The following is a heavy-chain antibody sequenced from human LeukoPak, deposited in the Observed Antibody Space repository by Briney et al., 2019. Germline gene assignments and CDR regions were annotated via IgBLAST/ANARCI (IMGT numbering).Heavy chain of an antibody. CDR1: GYTFTTDD. CDR3: ARVRWLRLGVNEYYYYMDV. Sequence: ASVKVSCKASGYTFTTDDINWVRQATGQGLEWMGWINPTSGKTSYAQKFQGRVTITSDTSTTTAQMELSSLGSEDTAVYYCARVRWLRLGVNEYYYYMDVWGKGTTATVSS. D-gene: IGHD5-12*01. V-gene: IGHV1-8*02. CDR2: INPTSGKT. J-gene: IGHJ6*03.